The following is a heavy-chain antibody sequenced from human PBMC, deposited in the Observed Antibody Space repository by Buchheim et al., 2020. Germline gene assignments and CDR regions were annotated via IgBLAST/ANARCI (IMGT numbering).Heavy chain of an antibody. CDR1: GGSFSGYY. D-gene: IGHD3-3*01. CDR2: INHSGST. CDR3: ARGKIFGVVKGFDP. V-gene: IGHV4-34*01. Sequence: QVQLQQWGAGLLKPSETLSLTCAAYGGSFSGYYWSWIRQPPGKGLEWIGEINHSGSTNYNPSLKSRVTISVDTSKNQFSLKLSSVTAADTAVYYCARGKIFGVVKGFDPWGQGTL. J-gene: IGHJ5*02.